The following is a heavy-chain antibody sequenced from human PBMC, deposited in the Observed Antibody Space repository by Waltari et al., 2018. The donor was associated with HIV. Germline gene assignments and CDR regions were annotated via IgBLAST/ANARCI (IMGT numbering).Heavy chain of an antibody. CDR2: IYYKGVT. CDR3: ARVRLNPRGYFDN. V-gene: IGHV4-31*01. J-gene: IGHJ4*02. CDR1: GASLSSGNFY. D-gene: IGHD3-16*01. Sequence: QVQLRESGPGLVKPSETLSLTCTVSGASLSSGNFYWSWIRQQPEKGLEWLGYIYYKGVTYNNPSLKNPSSISADTSNNQFSLRLNSVTAADTAVYYCARVRLNPRGYFDNWGQGTQVTVSS.